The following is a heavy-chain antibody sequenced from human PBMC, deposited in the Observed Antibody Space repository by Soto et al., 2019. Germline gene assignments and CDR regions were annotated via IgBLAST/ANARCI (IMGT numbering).Heavy chain of an antibody. CDR2: VYHSGSA. D-gene: IGHD4-17*01. J-gene: IGHJ5*02. CDR1: GDSIDSRSW. V-gene: IGHV4-4*02. CDR3: TRGDAPTVTTINFFDP. Sequence: QVQLQESGPGLVRPSGTLSLTCAVSGDSIDSRSWWTWVRQSPGKGLEWIGEVYHSGSANYNPSLTVRVTMAVDKSKNHFSLNLTSVTAADTATYYCTRGDAPTVTTINFFDPWGQGLLVTVSS.